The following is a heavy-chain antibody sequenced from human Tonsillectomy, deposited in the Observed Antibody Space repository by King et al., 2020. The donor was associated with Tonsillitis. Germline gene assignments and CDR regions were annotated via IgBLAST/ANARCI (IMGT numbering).Heavy chain of an antibody. V-gene: IGHV3-7*01. CDR3: ASQAPHYYYALDV. CDR2: IKEDGSEK. CDR1: GFTFSNYC. Sequence: VQLVESGGGLVQPGGSLRLSCAASGFTFSNYCMAWVRQAPGKGLEWVANIKEDGSEKYYVDSVEGRFTISRDNAKNSLYLQMNRLRAEDTAVYYCASQAPHYYYALDVWGQGTSVTVSS. J-gene: IGHJ6*02.